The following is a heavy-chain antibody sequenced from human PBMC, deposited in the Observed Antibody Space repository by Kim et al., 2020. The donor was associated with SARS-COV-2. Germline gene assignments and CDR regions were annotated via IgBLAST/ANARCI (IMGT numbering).Heavy chain of an antibody. CDR1: GFTFSNYW. J-gene: IGHJ1*01. V-gene: IGHV3-7*01. Sequence: GGSLRLSCAASGFTFSNYWMSWVRQAPGKGLEWVVNIKEDGTTKYYVDSVKGRFTISRDNANNSLYLLMNSLRAEDTAVYYCASPRGVEATTGWGQGTLVIVSS. CDR2: IKEDGTTK. CDR3: ASPRGVEATTG. D-gene: IGHD1-26*01.